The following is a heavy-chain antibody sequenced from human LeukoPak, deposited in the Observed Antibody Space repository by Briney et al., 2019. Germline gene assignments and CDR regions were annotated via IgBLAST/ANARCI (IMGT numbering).Heavy chain of an antibody. CDR3: ARALAVAGTGGFDP. Sequence: PGRSLRLSCAASGFTFSSYGMHWVRQAPGKGLVWVSRINTDGSSTSYADSVKGRFTISRDNAKNTLYLQMSSLRAEDTAVYYCARALAVAGTGGFDPWGQGTLVTVSS. J-gene: IGHJ5*02. V-gene: IGHV3-74*01. CDR1: GFTFSSYG. D-gene: IGHD6-19*01. CDR2: INTDGSST.